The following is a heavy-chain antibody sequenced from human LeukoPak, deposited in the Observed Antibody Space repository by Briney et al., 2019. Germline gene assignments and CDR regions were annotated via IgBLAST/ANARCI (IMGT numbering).Heavy chain of an antibody. D-gene: IGHD3-22*01. Sequence: GGSLRLSCAASGFTFSYYTMHWVRQAPGKGLEWVAVISYDGSNKYYADSVKGRFTISRDNSKNTLYLQMNSLRAEDTAVYYCARVLNYYDSSGYYFSYWGQGTQVTVSS. CDR3: ARVLNYYDSSGYYFSY. J-gene: IGHJ4*02. V-gene: IGHV3-30-3*01. CDR2: ISYDGSNK. CDR1: GFTFSYYT.